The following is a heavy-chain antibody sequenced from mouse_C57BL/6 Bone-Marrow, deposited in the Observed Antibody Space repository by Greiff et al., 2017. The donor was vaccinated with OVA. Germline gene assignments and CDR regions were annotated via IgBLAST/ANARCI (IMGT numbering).Heavy chain of an antibody. V-gene: IGHV1-64*01. D-gene: IGHD1-1*01. J-gene: IGHJ3*01. CDR1: GYTFTSYW. CDR2: IHPNSGRT. Sequence: QVQLKQPGAELVKPGASVKLSCKASGYTFTSYWMHWVKQRPGQGLEWIGMIHPNSGRTNYNEKFKSKATLTVDKSSSTAYMQLSSLTAEDSAVYYCARSGIIDYYGSSLADWGQGTLVTVSA. CDR3: ARSGIIDYYGSSLAD.